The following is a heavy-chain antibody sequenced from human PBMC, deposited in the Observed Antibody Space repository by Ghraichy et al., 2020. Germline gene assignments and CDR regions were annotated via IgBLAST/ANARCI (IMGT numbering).Heavy chain of an antibody. V-gene: IGHV4-28*01. D-gene: IGHD3-16*01. CDR1: GYSISTTNW. J-gene: IGHJ3*01. CDR3: ARKAGGSYARGFDL. CDR2: IYSSGSA. Sequence: QTLSLTCAVSGYSISTTNWWAWIRQTPGKGLEWIGYIYSSGSAHYNPSLKSRVTMSVDTSKNQYSLQMTSVTSEDAAVYYCARKAGGSYARGFDLWGQGTKVTVSS.